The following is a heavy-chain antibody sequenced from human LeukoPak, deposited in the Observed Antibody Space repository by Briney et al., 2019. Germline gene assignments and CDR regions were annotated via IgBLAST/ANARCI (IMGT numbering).Heavy chain of an antibody. V-gene: IGHV4-4*07. Sequence: SETLSLTCTVSGGSISSYYWSWIRQPAGKGLEWIGRIYTSGSTNYNPSLKSRVTMSVDTSKNQFSLKLSSVTAADTAVYYCATGSYYDSSGYFDYWGQGTLVTVSS. D-gene: IGHD3-22*01. CDR2: IYTSGST. CDR1: GGSISSYY. CDR3: ATGSYYDSSGYFDY. J-gene: IGHJ4*02.